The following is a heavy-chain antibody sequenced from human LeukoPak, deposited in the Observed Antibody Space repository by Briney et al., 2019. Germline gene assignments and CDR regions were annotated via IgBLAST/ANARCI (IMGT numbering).Heavy chain of an antibody. CDR1: GFTFSSYA. CDR2: ISGSGGST. V-gene: IGHV3-23*01. J-gene: IGHJ6*03. D-gene: IGHD2-15*01. CDR3: ARERGRILGYMDV. Sequence: GGSLRLSCAASGFTFSSYAMSWVRQAPGKGLEWVSAISGSGGSTYYADSVKGRFTISRDNAKNTLYLQMNSLRAEDTAVYYCARERGRILGYMDVWGKGTTVTVSS.